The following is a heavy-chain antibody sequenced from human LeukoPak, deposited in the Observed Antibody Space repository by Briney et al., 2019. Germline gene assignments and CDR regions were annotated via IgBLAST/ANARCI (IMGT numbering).Heavy chain of an antibody. D-gene: IGHD4-17*01. CDR2: MNPNSGNT. Sequence: ASVKVSCKASGYTFTSYDINWVRQATGQGLEWMGWMNPNSGNTGYAQKFQGRVTMTRNTSISTAYVELSSLRSEDTAVYYCASTRHATVTSFDYWGQGTLVTVSS. CDR3: ASTRHATVTSFDY. CDR1: GYTFTSYD. V-gene: IGHV1-8*01. J-gene: IGHJ4*02.